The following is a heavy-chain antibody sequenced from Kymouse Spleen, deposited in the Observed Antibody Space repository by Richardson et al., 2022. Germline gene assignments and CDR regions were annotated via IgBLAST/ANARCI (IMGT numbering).Heavy chain of an antibody. D-gene: IGHD2-8*01. Sequence: QVQLQQWGAGLLKPSETLSLTCAVYGGSFSGYYWSWIRQPPGKGLEWIGEINHSGSTNYNPSLKSRVTISVDTSKNQFSLKLSSVTAADTAVYYCASPRYCTNGVCYKGGGSTPGAREPWSPSPQ. J-gene: IGHJ5*02. CDR2: INHSGST. CDR3: ASPRYCTNGVCYKGGGSTP. CDR1: GGSFSGYY. V-gene: IGHV4-34*01.